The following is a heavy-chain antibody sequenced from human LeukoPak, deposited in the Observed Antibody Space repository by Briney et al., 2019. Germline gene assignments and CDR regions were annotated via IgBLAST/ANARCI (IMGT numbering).Heavy chain of an antibody. D-gene: IGHD2-8*01. CDR3: AKDTSIGKYCTNGVCSPFDY. J-gene: IGHJ4*02. CDR1: GFTFSSYA. CDR2: ISDSGDYT. Sequence: GGSLRLSCAGSGFTFSSYAMSWVRQAPGQGLEWVSVISDSGDYTSYAGSVRGRFTIPRDNSRNTLYLQMISLRPEDTAVYYCAKDTSIGKYCTNGVCSPFDYWGQGTRVTVSS. V-gene: IGHV3-23*01.